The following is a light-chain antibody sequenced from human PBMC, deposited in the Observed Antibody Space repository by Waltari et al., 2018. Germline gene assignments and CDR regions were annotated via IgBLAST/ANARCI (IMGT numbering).Light chain of an antibody. V-gene: IGKV3-11*01. CDR1: QSVSSY. CDR3: QHRISWPPWT. J-gene: IGKJ1*01. CDR2: DAS. Sequence: EIVLTQSPATLSLSPGERATLSCRASQSVSSYLAWYQQKPGQTPRLLIHDASNRATGIPARFSGSGSGTDFTLTISSLEHEDSAVYYCQHRISWPPWTFGQGTKVEIK.